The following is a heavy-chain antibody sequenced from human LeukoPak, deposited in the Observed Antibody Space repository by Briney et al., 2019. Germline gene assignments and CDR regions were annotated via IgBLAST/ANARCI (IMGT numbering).Heavy chain of an antibody. Sequence: PSETLSLTCAVHGASFSGYSWSWVRQSPGKGLEWIGEVNRVGYTIYNPSLKSRVTVSIDTSTTQFSLRLTSVTVAETAVYLCARERVVSDYNWFDPWGQGTPVTVSS. CDR3: ARERVVSDYNWFDP. CDR2: VNRVGYT. V-gene: IGHV4-34*01. CDR1: GASFSGYS. J-gene: IGHJ5*02. D-gene: IGHD6-25*01.